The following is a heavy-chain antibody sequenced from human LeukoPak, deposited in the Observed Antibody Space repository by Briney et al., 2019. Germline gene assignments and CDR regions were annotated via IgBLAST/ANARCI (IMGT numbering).Heavy chain of an antibody. D-gene: IGHD7-27*01. Sequence: GGSLRLSCEGSAFIFSGHWMNWVRQTPGKGLEWVASIKEDGSERQYVDSVKGRFSISRDNTKGSLFLQLNSLRAEDTAVYYCAKDGGLWVSAHWGDSWGRGTLVTVSS. V-gene: IGHV3-7*03. CDR3: AKDGGLWVSAHWGDS. J-gene: IGHJ4*02. CDR1: AFIFSGHW. CDR2: IKEDGSER.